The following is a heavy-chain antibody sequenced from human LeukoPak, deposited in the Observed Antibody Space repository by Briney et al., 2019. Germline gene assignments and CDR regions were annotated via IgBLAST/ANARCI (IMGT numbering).Heavy chain of an antibody. CDR1: GFTFXSXG. CDR3: ARAQCGGDCFADY. D-gene: IGHD2-21*02. CDR2: IWYDGSNK. Sequence: SLRLSXXXXGFTFXSXGMHWVRQAPGKGLEWVAVIWYDGSNKYYADSVKGRFTISRDNSKNTLYLQMNSLRAEDTAVYYCARAQCGGDCFADYWGQGTLVTVSS. J-gene: IGHJ4*02. V-gene: IGHV3-33*01.